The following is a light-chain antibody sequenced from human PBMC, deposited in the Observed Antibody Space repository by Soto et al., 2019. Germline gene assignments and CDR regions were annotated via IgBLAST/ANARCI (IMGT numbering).Light chain of an antibody. CDR3: QQYGSSPFT. Sequence: EIVLTQSPGTLSLSPGERATLSCRASQSVSSSYLAWYQQKPGQAPRLLIYGASSRATGIPYRFSGSGSGTDFTLTISRLEPEDFAVYYGQQYGSSPFTFGPGTKVDIK. J-gene: IGKJ3*01. V-gene: IGKV3-20*01. CDR1: QSVSSSY. CDR2: GAS.